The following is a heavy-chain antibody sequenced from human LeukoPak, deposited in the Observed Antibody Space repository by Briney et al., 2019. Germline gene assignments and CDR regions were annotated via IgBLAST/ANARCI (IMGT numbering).Heavy chain of an antibody. CDR1: GFTFSSYA. V-gene: IGHV3-30*04. CDR2: ISYDGSNK. Sequence: GRSLRLSCAASGFTFSSYAMHWVRQAPGKGLEWVAVISYDGSNKYYADSVKGRFTISRDNSKNTLYLQMNSLRAEDTAVYYCGKNMRYGLGGHRYDAFDIWGQGTMVTVSS. D-gene: IGHD3-10*01. J-gene: IGHJ3*02. CDR3: GKNMRYGLGGHRYDAFDI.